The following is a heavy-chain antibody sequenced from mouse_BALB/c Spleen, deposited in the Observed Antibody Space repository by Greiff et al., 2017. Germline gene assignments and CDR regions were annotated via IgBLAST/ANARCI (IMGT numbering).Heavy chain of an antibody. Sequence: QVHVKQSGPELVRPGVSVKISCKGSSYTFTDYAMHWVKQSHAKSLEWIGVISTYYGNTNYNQKFKGKATMTVDKSSSTAYMELARLTSEDSAVYYCARDGVAHYYAMDYWGQGTSVTVSS. D-gene: IGHD1-1*02. CDR1: SYTFTDYA. CDR2: ISTYYGNT. J-gene: IGHJ4*01. CDR3: ARDGVAHYYAMDY. V-gene: IGHV1-67*01.